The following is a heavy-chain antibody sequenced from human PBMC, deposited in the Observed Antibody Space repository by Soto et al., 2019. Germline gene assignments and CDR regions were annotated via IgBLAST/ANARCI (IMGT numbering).Heavy chain of an antibody. D-gene: IGHD2-8*01. J-gene: IGHJ4*02. CDR2: IYYSGRT. V-gene: IGHV4-39*01. CDR1: GGSISSSSYY. CDR3: ARHPVDSTSGVDY. Sequence: QLQVQESGPGLVKPSETLSLTCTVSGGSISSSSYYWGWIRQPPGKGPEWIGSIYYSGRTYYNPPLKSRATISVDTSKNQFSLKLSSVTAADTAVYYCARHPVDSTSGVDYWGQGTLVTVSS.